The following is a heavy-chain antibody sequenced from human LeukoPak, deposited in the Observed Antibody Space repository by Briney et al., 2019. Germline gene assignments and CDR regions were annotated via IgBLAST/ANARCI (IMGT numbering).Heavy chain of an antibody. V-gene: IGHV4-4*07. CDR3: ARYSSSWYYFDY. CDR1: GGSISSYY. D-gene: IGHD6-13*01. CDR2: IHASGST. Sequence: SETLSLTCTVSGGSISSYYWSWIRQPPGKGLEWIGRIHASGSTSSNPSLKSRVTVSLDTSKNQFSLRLSSMTAADTAVYYCARYSSSWYYFDYWGQGTLVTVSS. J-gene: IGHJ4*02.